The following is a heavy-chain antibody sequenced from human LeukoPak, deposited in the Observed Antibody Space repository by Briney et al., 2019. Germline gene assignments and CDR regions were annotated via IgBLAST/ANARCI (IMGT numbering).Heavy chain of an antibody. CDR1: GFTFSGYW. D-gene: IGHD3-16*01. CDR2: INHIGNVK. Sequence: GGSLRLSCAASGFTFSGYWMNWAREAPGEGLEWGARINHIGNVKYYVDSVKVRFTISRDTAQNSLYLQMRNLRAEDTAVYFCARGGGLDVWGQGATVTVSS. J-gene: IGHJ6*02. CDR3: ARGGGLDV. V-gene: IGHV3-7*03.